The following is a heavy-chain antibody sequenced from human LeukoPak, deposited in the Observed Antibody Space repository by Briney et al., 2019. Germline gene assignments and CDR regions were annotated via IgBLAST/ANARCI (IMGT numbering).Heavy chain of an antibody. CDR1: GYSFTSYW. J-gene: IGHJ5*02. V-gene: IGHV5-51*01. D-gene: IGHD3-3*01. CDR2: IYPGDSDT. Sequence: GESLKISCKGSGYSFTSYWIGWVRQMPGKGLGWMGIIYPGDSDTRYSPSFQGQVTISADKSISTAYLQWSSLKASDTAMYYCARQADFWSGYYPIGWFDPWGQGTLVTVSS. CDR3: ARQADFWSGYYPIGWFDP.